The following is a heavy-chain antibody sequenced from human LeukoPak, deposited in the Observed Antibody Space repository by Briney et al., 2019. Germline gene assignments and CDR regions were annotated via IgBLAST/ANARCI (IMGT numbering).Heavy chain of an antibody. CDR2: INHSGST. CDR1: GGSFSGYY. V-gene: IGHV4-34*01. CDR3: VQGFLGYYFDY. D-gene: IGHD1-26*01. Sequence: SETLSLTCAVYGGSFSGYYWGWIRQPPGKGLEWIGEINHSGSTNYNPSLKSRVTISVDTSKNQFSLKLSSVAAADTAVYYCVQGFLGYYFDYWGQGTLVTVSS. J-gene: IGHJ4*02.